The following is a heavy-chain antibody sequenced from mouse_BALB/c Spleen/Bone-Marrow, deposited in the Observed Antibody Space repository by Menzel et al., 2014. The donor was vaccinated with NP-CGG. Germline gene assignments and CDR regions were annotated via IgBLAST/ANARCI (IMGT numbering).Heavy chain of an antibody. CDR2: IDPANGNT. CDR1: GFNIKDTY. D-gene: IGHD1-1*01. Sequence: EVKLVESGAELVKPGASVKLSCTASGFNIKDTYMHWVKQRPEQGLEWIGRIDPANGNTKYDPKFQGKATITADTSSNTAYLQLSSLTSEDTAVYYCAPYYYGSSRFAYWGQGTLVTVSA. CDR3: APYYYGSSRFAY. V-gene: IGHV14-3*02. J-gene: IGHJ3*01.